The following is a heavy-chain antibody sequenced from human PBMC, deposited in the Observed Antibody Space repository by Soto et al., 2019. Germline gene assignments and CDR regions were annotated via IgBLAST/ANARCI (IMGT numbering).Heavy chain of an antibody. CDR3: ARDVDYYGSGSMGDY. J-gene: IGHJ4*02. CDR2: ISYDGSNK. D-gene: IGHD3-10*01. Sequence: XGSLRLACTAAVFTSNSYAMHGLRQAPRKGLEWVAVISYDGSNKYYADDVKSRFTISRDNSKNTLYLQMNSLRAEDTAVYYCARDVDYYGSGSMGDYWGQGTLVTVSS. CDR1: VFTSNSYA. V-gene: IGHV3-30-3*01.